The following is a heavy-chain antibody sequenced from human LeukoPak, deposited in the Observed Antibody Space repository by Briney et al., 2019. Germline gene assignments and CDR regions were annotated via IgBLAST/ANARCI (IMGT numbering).Heavy chain of an antibody. J-gene: IGHJ4*02. CDR1: GFTFSSYG. CDR2: ISYDGSNK. D-gene: IGHD5-18*01. CDR3: ARDRHTALLDY. V-gene: IGHV3-30*03. Sequence: PGGSLRLSCAASGFTFSSYGMHWVRQAPGKGLEWVAVISYDGSNKYYADSVKGRFTISRDNSKNTLYLQMSSLRAEDTAVYYCARDRHTALLDYWGQGTLVTVSS.